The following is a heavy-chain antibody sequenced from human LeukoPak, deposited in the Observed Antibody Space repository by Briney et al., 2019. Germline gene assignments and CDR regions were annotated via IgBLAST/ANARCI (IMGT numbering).Heavy chain of an antibody. CDR3: ARDRRGYSYGPRVTFDY. J-gene: IGHJ4*02. V-gene: IGHV1-18*01. D-gene: IGHD5-18*01. CDR2: ISAYNGNT. Sequence: ASVKVSCKASGYTFTSYGISWVRQAPGQGLEWMGWISAYNGNTNYAQKLQGRVTMTTDTSTSTAYMELRSLRSDDTAAYYCARDRRGYSYGPRVTFDYWGQGTLVTVSS. CDR1: GYTFTSYG.